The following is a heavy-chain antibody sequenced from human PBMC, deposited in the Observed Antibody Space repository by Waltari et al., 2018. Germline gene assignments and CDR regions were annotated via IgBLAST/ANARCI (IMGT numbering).Heavy chain of an antibody. J-gene: IGHJ3*02. V-gene: IGHV3-23*01. CDR2: IPGSGGTT. D-gene: IGHD2-15*01. Sequence: EVQLLESGGDLVQPGGSLRLSCTVSGFTFSLFAMSWVRPAPGKGPEWVSAIPGSGGTTYYADSVKGRFTISRDNSKNTVYLQMNNLRAEDTAVYYCAKDRKGGNPNDAFDIWGQGTMVTVSS. CDR3: AKDRKGGNPNDAFDI. CDR1: GFTFSLFA.